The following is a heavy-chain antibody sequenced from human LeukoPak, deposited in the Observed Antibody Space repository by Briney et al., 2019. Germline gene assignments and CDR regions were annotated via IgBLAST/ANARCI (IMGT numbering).Heavy chain of an antibody. Sequence: GGSLRLSCAASGFTFSSFAMTWVRQAPGKGLEWVSGFDGNGPNTYYADSVKGRWTISRDNSRNTLYLEINSLRPEDTAIYYCAKPRTTGLGWAQFDYWGQGSLVTVSS. D-gene: IGHD2-8*02. J-gene: IGHJ4*02. V-gene: IGHV3-23*01. CDR3: AKPRTTGLGWAQFDY. CDR2: FDGNGPNT. CDR1: GFTFSSFA.